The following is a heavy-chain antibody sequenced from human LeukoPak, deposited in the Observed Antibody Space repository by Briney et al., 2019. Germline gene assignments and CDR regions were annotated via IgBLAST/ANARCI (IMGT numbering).Heavy chain of an antibody. CDR2: IRYDETYK. CDR3: AKPLGRYFDWLSYGMDV. CDR1: GFTFSAYG. J-gene: IGHJ6*02. V-gene: IGHV3-30*02. D-gene: IGHD3-9*01. Sequence: GGSLRLSCTASGFTFSAYGMHWVRQAAGKGLEWVSFIRYDETYKYYADSVKGRFTISRDNSKNTLYLQMNSLRAEDTAVYYCAKPLGRYFDWLSYGMDVWGQGTTVTVSS.